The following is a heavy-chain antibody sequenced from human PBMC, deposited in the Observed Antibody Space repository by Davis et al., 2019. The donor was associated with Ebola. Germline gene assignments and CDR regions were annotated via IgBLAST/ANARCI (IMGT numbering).Heavy chain of an antibody. CDR1: GGSISSSGYY. CDR3: ARDHPQYCTSTSCPYYFDY. V-gene: IGHV4-31*03. Sequence: MPSETLSLTCTVSGGSISSSGYYWSWIRQHPGKGLEWIGYIYYSGSTYYNPSLKSRVTISVDTSKNQFSLKLSSVTAADTAVYYCARDHPQYCTSTSCPYYFDYWGQGTLVTVSS. J-gene: IGHJ4*02. D-gene: IGHD2-2*01. CDR2: IYYSGST.